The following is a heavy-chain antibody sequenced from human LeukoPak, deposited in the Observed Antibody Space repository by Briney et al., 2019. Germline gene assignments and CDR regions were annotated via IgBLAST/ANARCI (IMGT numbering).Heavy chain of an antibody. Sequence: PGGSLRLSCAASGFTFSSYAMSWVRQAPGKGLEWVSAISGSGGSTYYADSVKGRFTISRDNSKNTLYLQMNSLRAEDTAVYYCAARGYSGYDYDDYWGQGILVTVSP. CDR2: ISGSGGST. V-gene: IGHV3-23*01. J-gene: IGHJ4*02. CDR3: AARGYSGYDYDDY. D-gene: IGHD5-12*01. CDR1: GFTFSSYA.